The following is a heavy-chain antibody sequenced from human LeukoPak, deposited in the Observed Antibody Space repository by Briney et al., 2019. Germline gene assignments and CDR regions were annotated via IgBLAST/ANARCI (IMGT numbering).Heavy chain of an antibody. Sequence: SQTLSLTCTASGGSISSGGYYWSWIPQHPGKGLEWIGYIYYSGSTYYNPSLKSRVTISVDTSKNQFSLKLSSVTAADTAVYYCARDIYGDYVWGQGTLVTVSS. CDR3: ARDIYGDYV. D-gene: IGHD4-17*01. V-gene: IGHV4-31*03. J-gene: IGHJ4*02. CDR1: GGSISSGGYY. CDR2: IYYSGST.